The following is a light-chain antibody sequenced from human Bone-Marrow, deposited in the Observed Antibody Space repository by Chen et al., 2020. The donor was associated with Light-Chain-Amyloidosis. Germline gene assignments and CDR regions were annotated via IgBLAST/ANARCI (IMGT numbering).Light chain of an antibody. Sequence: NFMLTQPHSVSESPGKTVIISCTRSSGSIATNYVQWYQTRPGSSRTTVISEDDQRPSGVPDRISDAFDRSSNAASHPIAGLETEDEENYCCQSYRGRRQGVFGGGTKLTGL. CDR1: SGSIATNY. V-gene: IGLV6-57*01. CDR2: EDD. J-gene: IGLJ3*02. CDR3: QSYRGRRQGV.